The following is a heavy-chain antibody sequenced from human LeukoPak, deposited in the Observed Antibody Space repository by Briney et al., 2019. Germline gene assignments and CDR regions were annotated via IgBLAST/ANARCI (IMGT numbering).Heavy chain of an antibody. CDR1: GYTFTGYY. Sequence: ASVKVSCKASGYTFTGYYMHWVRQAPGQGLEWMGRTNPNSGGTNYAQKFQGRVTMTRDTSISTAYMELSRLRSDDTAVYYCARDPGYDFWSGYRYYYCGMDVWGQGTTVTVSS. CDR3: ARDPGYDFWSGYRYYYCGMDV. CDR2: TNPNSGGT. D-gene: IGHD3-3*01. V-gene: IGHV1-2*06. J-gene: IGHJ6*02.